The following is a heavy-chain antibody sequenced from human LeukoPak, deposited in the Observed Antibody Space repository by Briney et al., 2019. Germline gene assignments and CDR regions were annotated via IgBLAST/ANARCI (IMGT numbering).Heavy chain of an antibody. CDR2: INPNSGGT. J-gene: IGHJ4*02. V-gene: IGHV1-2*02. CDR1: GYTFTGYY. Sequence: ASVKVSCKASGYTFTGYYMHWVRQAPGQGLEWMGWINPNSGGTNYAQKFQGRVTMTRDTSISTAYMELSRLRSDDTAVYYCARSQNYYDSSGYFFALDYWGQGTLVNVSS. D-gene: IGHD3-22*01. CDR3: ARSQNYYDSSGYFFALDY.